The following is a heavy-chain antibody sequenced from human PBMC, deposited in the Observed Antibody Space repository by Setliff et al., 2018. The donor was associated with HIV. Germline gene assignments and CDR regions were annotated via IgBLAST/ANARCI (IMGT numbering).Heavy chain of an antibody. CDR1: GDSLRNYF. J-gene: IGHJ5*02. CDR3: AILGNREVEP. Sequence: SETLSLTCGVYGDSLRNYFWSWIRQPPGKGLEWIGEINHSGSTTYNPSLRSRVTMSIDTSQNQFSLKLNSVTAADKAVYYCAILGNREVEPWGQGTLVTVSS. V-gene: IGHV4-34*01. CDR2: INHSGST.